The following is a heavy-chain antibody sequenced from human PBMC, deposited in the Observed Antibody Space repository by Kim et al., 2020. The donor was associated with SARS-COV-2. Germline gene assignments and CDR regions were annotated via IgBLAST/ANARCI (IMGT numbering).Heavy chain of an antibody. J-gene: IGHJ6*02. CDR2: ISSSSSTI. D-gene: IGHD6-13*01. V-gene: IGHV3-48*02. CDR3: ARQLPGIAAAEHYYYYGMDV. Sequence: GGSLRLSCAASGFTFSSYSMNWVRQAPGKGLEWVSYISSSSSTIYYADSVKGRFTISRDNAKNSLYLQMNSLRDEDTAVYYCARQLPGIAAAEHYYYYGMDVWGQGTTVTVSS. CDR1: GFTFSSYS.